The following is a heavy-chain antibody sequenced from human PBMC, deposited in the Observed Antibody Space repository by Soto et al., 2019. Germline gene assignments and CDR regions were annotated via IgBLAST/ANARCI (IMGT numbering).Heavy chain of an antibody. J-gene: IGHJ6*02. CDR2: ISGSGGST. Sequence: PGGSLRLSCAASGFTFSSYAMSWVRQAPGKGLEWVSAISGSGGSTYYADSVKGRFTISRDNSKSTLYLQMNSLRAEDTAVYYCAKDPTTVTSYYYYYGMDVWGQGTTVTVSS. CDR1: GFTFSSYA. CDR3: AKDPTTVTSYYYYYGMDV. D-gene: IGHD4-17*01. V-gene: IGHV3-23*01.